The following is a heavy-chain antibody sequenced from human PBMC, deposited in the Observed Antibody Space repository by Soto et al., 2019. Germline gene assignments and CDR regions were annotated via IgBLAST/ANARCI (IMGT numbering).Heavy chain of an antibody. CDR3: ASGGSSLNFDS. V-gene: IGHV3-74*01. J-gene: IGHJ4*02. CDR1: GYTFRSYW. D-gene: IGHD6-6*01. Sequence: GGSLRLSCAASGYTFRSYWMQWVRQAPGKGLVWVSWINSDGSSTSYADSVKGRFTISRDNAKNTLYLQMNSLRAEDTAVYYCASGGSSLNFDSWGQGTLVTVSS. CDR2: INSDGSST.